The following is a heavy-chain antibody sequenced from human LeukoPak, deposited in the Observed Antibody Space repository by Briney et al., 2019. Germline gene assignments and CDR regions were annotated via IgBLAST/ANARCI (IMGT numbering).Heavy chain of an antibody. J-gene: IGHJ4*02. V-gene: IGHV1-46*01. CDR1: GYTFSNYY. D-gene: IGHD3-10*01. CDR3: ARGLGGSGGFSYYFDF. CDR2: INSSGGDT. Sequence: ASVKVSCKASGYTFSNYYMHWLRQAPGQGLEWMGIINSSGGDTSYAQKFQARVTMTRDTSTSTLYMGLSSLRSEDTAVYYCARGLGGSGGFSYYFDFWGQGTLVTVSS.